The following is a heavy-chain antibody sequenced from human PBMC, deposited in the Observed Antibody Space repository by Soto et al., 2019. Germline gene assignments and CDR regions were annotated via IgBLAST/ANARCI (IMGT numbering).Heavy chain of an antibody. J-gene: IGHJ4*02. D-gene: IGHD3-22*01. CDR3: ARGGTYDSSGYYDSN. V-gene: IGHV1-69*13. CDR1: GDTFSSYA. Sequence: SVKGACKASGDTFSSYASSWVRQAPGQGLEWMGGIIPIFGTANYAQKFQGRVTITADESTSTAYMELSSLRSEDTSVYYCARGGTYDSSGYYDSNWGQGTLVTVSS. CDR2: IIPIFGTA.